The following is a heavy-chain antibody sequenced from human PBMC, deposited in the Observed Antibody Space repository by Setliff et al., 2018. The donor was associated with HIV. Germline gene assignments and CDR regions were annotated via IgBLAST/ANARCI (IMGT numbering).Heavy chain of an antibody. Sequence: SVKVSCKASGGPFATYAINWVRQAPGQGLEWMGRIVPIFGPGDYAQTFEGRITIMADTSTTTVHMELSGLTSYDTAMYYCAREVREYRHFDKTYYTYMDVWGKGTTVTVSS. CDR2: IVPIFGPG. V-gene: IGHV1-69*06. CDR3: AREVREYRHFDKTYYTYMDV. CDR1: GGPFATYA. J-gene: IGHJ6*04. D-gene: IGHD3-3*01.